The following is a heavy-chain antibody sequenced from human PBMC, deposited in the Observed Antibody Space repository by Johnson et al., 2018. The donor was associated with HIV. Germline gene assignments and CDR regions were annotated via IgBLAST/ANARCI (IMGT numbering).Heavy chain of an antibody. V-gene: IGHV3-30*03. CDR3: ARDRGGSSYSWVAFDI. D-gene: IGHD5-18*01. J-gene: IGHJ3*02. Sequence: QVQLVESGGGVVQPGRSLRLSCVASGFTFSNYGMHWVRQAPGKGLEWVAVISYDGSNKYYADSVKGRFTISRDNSKNTLYLQMNSLRAEDTAMYYCARDRGGSSYSWVAFDIWGQGTMVTVSS. CDR2: ISYDGSNK. CDR1: GFTFSNYG.